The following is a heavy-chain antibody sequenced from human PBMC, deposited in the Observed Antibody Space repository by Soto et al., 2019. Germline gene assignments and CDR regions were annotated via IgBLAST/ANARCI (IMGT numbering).Heavy chain of an antibody. Sequence: EVQLVESGGGLVQPGGSLRLSCAASGFTFSSYWMSWVRQAPGKGLEWVANIKQDGSEKYYVDSVKGRFTISRDNAKNSLYLQMNRLRAEDTAVYYCARDVLDYDFWSGYGGSYYYMDVWGKGTTVTVSS. D-gene: IGHD3-3*01. CDR3: ARDVLDYDFWSGYGGSYYYMDV. CDR2: IKQDGSEK. J-gene: IGHJ6*03. CDR1: GFTFSSYW. V-gene: IGHV3-7*01.